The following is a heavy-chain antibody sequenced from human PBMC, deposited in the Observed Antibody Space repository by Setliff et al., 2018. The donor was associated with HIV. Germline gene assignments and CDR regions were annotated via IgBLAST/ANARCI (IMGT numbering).Heavy chain of an antibody. Sequence: SETLSLTCAVSGGSISSDNWWTWVRQAPGKGLEWIGEIYHSEYTNYNPSLKSRVSMSVDKSKNQFSVKLTSVTAADTAVYYCVREVGYFDFWGRGTLVTVSS. D-gene: IGHD1-26*01. V-gene: IGHV4-4*02. CDR1: GGSISSDNW. CDR3: VREVGYFDF. CDR2: IYHSEYT. J-gene: IGHJ2*01.